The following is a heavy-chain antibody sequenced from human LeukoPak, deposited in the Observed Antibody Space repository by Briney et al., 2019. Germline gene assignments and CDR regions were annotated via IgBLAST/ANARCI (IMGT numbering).Heavy chain of an antibody. CDR2: INHSGST. CDR3: ARSFSTMVRGVIKYGDWFDP. CDR1: GGSFSGYY. V-gene: IGHV4-34*01. J-gene: IGHJ5*02. Sequence: SETLSLTYAVYGGSFSGYYWSWIRQPPGKGLEWIGEINHSGSTNYNPSLKSRVTISVDTSKNQFSLKLSSVTAADTAMYYCARSFSTMVRGVIKYGDWFDPWGQGTLVTVSS. D-gene: IGHD3-10*01.